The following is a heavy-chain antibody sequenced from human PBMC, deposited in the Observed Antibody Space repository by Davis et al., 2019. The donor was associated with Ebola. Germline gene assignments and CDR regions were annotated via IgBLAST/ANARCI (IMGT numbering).Heavy chain of an antibody. Sequence: MPSETLSLTCTVSGGSISSGGYYWSWIRQHPGKGLEWIGYIYYSGSTYNTPSLKSRVTISVDTSKNQFSLKLSSVTAADTAVYYCARLGGDYVWGSYRPSRGMDVWGQGTTVTVSS. CDR2: IYYSGST. V-gene: IGHV4-31*03. J-gene: IGHJ6*02. D-gene: IGHD3-16*02. CDR1: GGSISSGGYY. CDR3: ARLGGDYVWGSYRPSRGMDV.